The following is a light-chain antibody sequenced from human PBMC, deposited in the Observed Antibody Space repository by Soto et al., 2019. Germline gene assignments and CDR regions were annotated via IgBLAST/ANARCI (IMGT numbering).Light chain of an antibody. CDR3: SSYTSSSIVV. Sequence: QSALTQPPSVSGSPGQSVTISCTGTSSDVCSYNRVSWYQQPPGTAPKPMIYEVSNRPSGVPDRFSGSKSGNTASLTISGRRAEDEADYYCSSYTSSSIVVFGGGPKVTVL. V-gene: IGLV2-18*02. CDR2: EVS. J-gene: IGLJ2*01. CDR1: SSDVCSYNR.